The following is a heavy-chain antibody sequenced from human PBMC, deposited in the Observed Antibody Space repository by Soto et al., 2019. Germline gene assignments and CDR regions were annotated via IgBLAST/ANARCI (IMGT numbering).Heavy chain of an antibody. D-gene: IGHD2-21*01. CDR2: ISAYNGNI. CDR3: VRGVEADTRHTDFDS. Sequence: SAEFSCKASAYTFTNYGIICVRQEPGQGLEWMGWISAYNGNINYAQKFRGRVTVSVDTSKNQVSLRVRSVTVAETAMYYCVRGVEADTRHTDFDSWCQGIVVSVSA. J-gene: IGHJ4*02. CDR1: AYTFTNYG. V-gene: IGHV1-18*01.